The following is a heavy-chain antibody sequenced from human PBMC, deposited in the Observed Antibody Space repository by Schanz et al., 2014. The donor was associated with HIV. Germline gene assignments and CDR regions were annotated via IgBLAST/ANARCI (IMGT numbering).Heavy chain of an antibody. CDR2: ISTSGYI. D-gene: IGHD1-1*01. J-gene: IGHJ6*02. Sequence: EVRLVESGGGLVQPGRSLRLSCAASGFTFDDHAMYWVRQVPGKGLEWVSSISTSGYIYYADSVKGRFSISRDSAKNALYLQMNSLRGDDTAVYYCARRDTGTLYYYYHYGMDVWGQGTTVTVSS. CDR1: GFTFDDHA. V-gene: IGHV3-9*01. CDR3: ARRDTGTLYYYYHYGMDV.